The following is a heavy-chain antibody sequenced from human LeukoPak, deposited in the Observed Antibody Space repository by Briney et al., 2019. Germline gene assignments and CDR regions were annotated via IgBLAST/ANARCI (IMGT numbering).Heavy chain of an antibody. J-gene: IGHJ6*03. CDR1: GYSISSGYY. CDR3: AREYSSSSDYYYYYMDV. Sequence: PSETLSLTCSVSGYSISSGYYWGWIRQPPGKGLEWIGSIYHSGSTYYNPSLKSRVTKSVDRSKNQFSLKLSSVTAADTAVYYCAREYSSSSDYYYYYMDVWGKGTTVTVSS. CDR2: IYHSGST. V-gene: IGHV4-38-2*02. D-gene: IGHD6-6*01.